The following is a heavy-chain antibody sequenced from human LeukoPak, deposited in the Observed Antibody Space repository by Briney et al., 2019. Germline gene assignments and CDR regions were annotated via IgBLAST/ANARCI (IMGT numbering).Heavy chain of an antibody. Sequence: PGGSLRLSCAASGFTFSSYSMNWVRQAPGKGLEWVSSISSSSSYIYYADSVKGRFTISRDNAKNSLYLQMNSLRAEDTAVYYCARASILTGYYKSNWFDPWGQGTLVTVSS. CDR1: GFTFSSYS. D-gene: IGHD3-9*01. V-gene: IGHV3-21*01. CDR2: ISSSSSYI. CDR3: ARASILTGYYKSNWFDP. J-gene: IGHJ5*02.